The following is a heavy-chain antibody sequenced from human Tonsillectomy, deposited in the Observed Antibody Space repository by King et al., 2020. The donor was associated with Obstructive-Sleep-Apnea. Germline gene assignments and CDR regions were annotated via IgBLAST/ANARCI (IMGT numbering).Heavy chain of an antibody. CDR2: IYPGDSDT. D-gene: IGHD3-10*01. CDR1: GYSFTIYW. Sequence: VQLVESGAEVKKPGESLKISCKGSGYSFTIYWIGWVRQMPGKGLECMGIIYPGDSDTSYSPSFQGQVTISADKSISTVHLQWSSLKASDTAMYYCARISDNYGSGRPYYFDYWGQGTLVTVSS. CDR3: ARISDNYGSGRPYYFDY. J-gene: IGHJ4*02. V-gene: IGHV5-51*01.